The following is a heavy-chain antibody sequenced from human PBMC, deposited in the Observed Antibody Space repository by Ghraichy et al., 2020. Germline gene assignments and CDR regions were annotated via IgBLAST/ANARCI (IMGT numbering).Heavy chain of an antibody. J-gene: IGHJ4*02. CDR1: GGSVSSYY. D-gene: IGHD1-26*01. Sequence: SETLSLTCTVSGGSVSSYYWTWIRQSPEKGLEGIGNIDYSGSTNYNPTLQSRITISADTSKNQFSLKLSSVTAADTAVYYCARSTYSGTKYSFDYWGQGTLVTVSS. CDR2: IDYSGST. V-gene: IGHV4-59*02. CDR3: ARSTYSGTKYSFDY.